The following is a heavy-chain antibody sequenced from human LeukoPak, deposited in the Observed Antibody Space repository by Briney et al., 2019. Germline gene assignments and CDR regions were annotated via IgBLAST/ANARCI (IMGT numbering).Heavy chain of an antibody. V-gene: IGHV1-18*01. D-gene: IGHD3-22*01. Sequence: GASVKVSCKASGYTFTSYGISWVRQAPGQGREWMGWISAYNGNTNYAQKLQGRVTMTTDTSTSTAYMELRSLRSDDTAVYYCARDHTLDYYDSSGYYYWDYWGQGTLVTVSS. CDR1: GYTFTSYG. CDR2: ISAYNGNT. CDR3: ARDHTLDYYDSSGYYYWDY. J-gene: IGHJ4*02.